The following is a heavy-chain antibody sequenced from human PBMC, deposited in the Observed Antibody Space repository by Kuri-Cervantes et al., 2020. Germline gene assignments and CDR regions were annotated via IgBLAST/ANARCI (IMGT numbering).Heavy chain of an antibody. Sequence: GGSLRLSCAASGFTFSSYWMHWVRQAPGKGLVWVSRINSDGSSTSYADSVKGRFTISRDNAKNTLYLQMNSLRAEDTAVYYCARGAGYSYDDYWGQGTLVTVSS. CDR3: ARGAGYSYDDY. CDR1: GFTFSSYW. CDR2: INSDGSST. D-gene: IGHD5-18*01. V-gene: IGHV3-74*01. J-gene: IGHJ4*02.